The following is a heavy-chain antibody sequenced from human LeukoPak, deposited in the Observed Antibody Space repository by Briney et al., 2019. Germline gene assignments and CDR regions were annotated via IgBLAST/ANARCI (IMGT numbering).Heavy chain of an antibody. CDR1: GFTFSTYE. V-gene: IGHV3-48*03. CDR3: ARLHDNSGMDV. J-gene: IGHJ6*02. CDR2: ISSSGSTV. Sequence: GGCLRLSCAASGFTFSTYEMHWVRQAPGKGLEWVSYISSSGSTVYYADSVRGRFTISRDNAENSLYLQMNSLRAEDTAVYYCARLHDNSGMDVWGQGTTVTVSS. D-gene: IGHD3-22*01.